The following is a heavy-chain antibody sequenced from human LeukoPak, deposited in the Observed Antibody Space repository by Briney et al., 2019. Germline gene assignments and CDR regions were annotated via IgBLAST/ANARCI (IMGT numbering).Heavy chain of an antibody. Sequence: GASVRVSCKVSGYTLSELSMHWVRQAPGQGLEWMGIINPSGGSTSYAQKFQRRVTMTRDMSTSTVYMELSSLRSEDTAVYYCARAHTIFGVRRAFDIWGQGTMVTVSS. CDR2: INPSGGST. CDR3: ARAHTIFGVRRAFDI. D-gene: IGHD3-3*01. CDR1: GYTLSELS. J-gene: IGHJ3*02. V-gene: IGHV1-46*01.